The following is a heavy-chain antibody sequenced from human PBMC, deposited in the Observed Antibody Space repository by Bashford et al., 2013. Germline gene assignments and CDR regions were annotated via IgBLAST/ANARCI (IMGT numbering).Heavy chain of an antibody. D-gene: IGHD2-15*01. CDR1: GGSFSGYY. J-gene: IGHJ3*01. V-gene: IGHV4-34*01. CDR3: ARQDCIDGRCFPDDAFDV. CDR2: INHSGST. Sequence: SETLSLTCAVYGGSFSGYYWSWIRQPPGKGLEWIGEINHSGSTNYNPSLKSRVTISVDTSKNQFSLKLTAVTAADTAVYYCARQDCIDGRCFPDDAFDVWGQGTVVTVSS.